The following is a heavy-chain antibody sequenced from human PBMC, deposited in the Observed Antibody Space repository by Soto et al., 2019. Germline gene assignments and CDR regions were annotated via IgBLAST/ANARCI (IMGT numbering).Heavy chain of an antibody. CDR3: ARAENNYDFWSGYYYYGMDV. J-gene: IGHJ6*02. Sequence: ASVKVSCKASGGTFSSYAISWVRQAPGQGLEWTGGIIPIFGTANYAQKFQGRVTITADESTSTAYMELSSLRSEDTAVYYCARAENNYDFWSGYYYYGMDVWG. CDR1: GGTFSSYA. V-gene: IGHV1-69*13. CDR2: IIPIFGTA. D-gene: IGHD3-3*01.